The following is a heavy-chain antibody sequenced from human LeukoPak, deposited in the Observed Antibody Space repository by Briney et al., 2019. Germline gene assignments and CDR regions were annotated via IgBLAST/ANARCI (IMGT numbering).Heavy chain of an antibody. Sequence: GASVKVSCKSSRYTFTSYVISWVRPAPGQGVEWMGRISPYRGDPNNAQNLQGSVTMTPDTSPSAPYIAVTRPRSADAPVYNFATVSSSSWGYYFDYWGQGTLVTVSS. D-gene: IGHD6-6*01. CDR3: ATVSSSSWGYYFDY. J-gene: IGHJ4*02. CDR2: ISPYRGDP. V-gene: IGHV1-18*01. CDR1: RYTFTSYV.